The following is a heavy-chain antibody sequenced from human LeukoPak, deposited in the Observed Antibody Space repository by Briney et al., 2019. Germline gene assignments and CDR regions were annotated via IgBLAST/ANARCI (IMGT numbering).Heavy chain of an antibody. CDR2: ISSSGSTI. D-gene: IGHD3-10*01. J-gene: IGHJ6*02. V-gene: IGHV3-11*01. CDR1: GFTFSDYY. CDR3: ARDITMVRGVIILNYYGMDV. Sequence: GGSLRLSCAASGFTFSDYYMSWIRQAPGKGLEWVSYISSSGSTIYYADSVKGRSTISRDNAKNSLYLQMNSLRAEDTAVYYCARDITMVRGVIILNYYGMDVWGQGTTVTVSS.